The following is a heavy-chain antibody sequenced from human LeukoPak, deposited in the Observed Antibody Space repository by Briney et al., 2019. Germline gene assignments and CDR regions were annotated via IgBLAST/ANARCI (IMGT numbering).Heavy chain of an antibody. CDR3: ASAHYGDYEGFANLNF. Sequence: GSLKLSCAASGFTFCKYWMGWVRQASGEGPEGVATKKQDGSEKYYVDSVKGPFTISRDNAKNSLYPQMNSLRAEDTAVYYCASAHYGDYEGFANLNFWGQGTLVTASS. D-gene: IGHD4-17*01. J-gene: IGHJ4*02. V-gene: IGHV3-7*01. CDR1: GFTFCKYW. CDR2: KKQDGSEK.